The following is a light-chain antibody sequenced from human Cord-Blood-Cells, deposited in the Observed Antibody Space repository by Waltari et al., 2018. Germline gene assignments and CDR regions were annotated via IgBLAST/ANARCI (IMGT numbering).Light chain of an antibody. J-gene: IGLJ3*02. V-gene: IGLV2-14*01. CDR3: SSYTSSSTLV. CDR2: DVS. Sequence: QSALTQPASVSGSPGQSITIPCTVTSSDVGGYNDVSWYQQHPGKAPNLMIYDVSKRPSGFSNRFSGSKSGNTASLTISGLQAEDEADYYCSSYTSSSTLVFGGGTKLTVL. CDR1: SSDVGGYND.